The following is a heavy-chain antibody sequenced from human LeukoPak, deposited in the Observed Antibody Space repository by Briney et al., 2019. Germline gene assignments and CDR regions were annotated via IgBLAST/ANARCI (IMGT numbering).Heavy chain of an antibody. CDR1: GFTFSDYA. CDR3: AKGGDGYNYYFDY. D-gene: IGHD5-24*01. V-gene: IGHV3-23*01. CDR2: ISGSGGSI. Sequence: PGGSLRLSCTASGFTFSDYAMSWVRQAPGEGLEWVSGISGSGGSIRYADSVKGRFIISRDNSKNTLYLQMNSLRAEDTAVYYCAKGGDGYNYYFDYWGQETLVTVSS. J-gene: IGHJ4*02.